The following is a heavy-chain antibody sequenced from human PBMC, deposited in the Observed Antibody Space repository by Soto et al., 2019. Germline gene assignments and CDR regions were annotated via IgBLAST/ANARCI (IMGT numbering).Heavy chain of an antibody. J-gene: IGHJ6*02. D-gene: IGHD5-18*01. Sequence: PSETLSLTCTVSGDSISSSAYYWGWIRQPPGKGLEWIGNVYYSGSTYYNPSLKSRVTISVDTSKNQFSLKLSSVTAADTAVYYCSSIFSGGCSYGFYYYGLDVWGQGTTVTVSS. CDR1: GDSISSSAYY. V-gene: IGHV4-39*01. CDR2: VYYSGST. CDR3: SSIFSGGCSYGFYYYGLDV.